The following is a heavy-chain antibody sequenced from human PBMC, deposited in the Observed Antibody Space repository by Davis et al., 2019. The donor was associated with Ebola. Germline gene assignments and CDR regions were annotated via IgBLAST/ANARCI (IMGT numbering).Heavy chain of an antibody. CDR3: AREGSVFSKAARGFDY. V-gene: IGHV4-39*02. CDR2: MYYSGST. Sequence: MPSETLSLTCTVSGGSISSSSDYWGWIRQPPGKGLEWIASMYYSGSTYYNPSLKCRVTISVDTSKNQFYLKLSSVTAADTAVYYCAREGSVFSKAARGFDYWGQGTLVTVSS. CDR1: GGSISSSSDY. D-gene: IGHD6-6*01. J-gene: IGHJ4*02.